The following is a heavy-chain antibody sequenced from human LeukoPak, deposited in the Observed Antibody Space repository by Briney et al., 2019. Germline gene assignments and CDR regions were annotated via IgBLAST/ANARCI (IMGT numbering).Heavy chain of an antibody. CDR2: IYSSGST. D-gene: IGHD5-18*01. J-gene: IGHJ4*02. V-gene: IGHV4-59*08. CDR1: GGSITGYF. Sequence: TSETLSLTCTVSGGSITGYFWSCIRQPPGKGLEWIGYIYSSGSTDCNPSLKSRATISLDTSNHQFSLKLTSVTAADTAVYYCARHVGIHLWSLYFDYWGQGSLVTVSS. CDR3: ARHVGIHLWSLYFDY.